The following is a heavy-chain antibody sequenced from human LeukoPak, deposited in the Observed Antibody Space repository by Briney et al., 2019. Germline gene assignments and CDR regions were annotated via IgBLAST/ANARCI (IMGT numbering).Heavy chain of an antibody. CDR3: ARDTSSWYVYYFDY. CDR1: GFTFSSYS. CDR2: ISSSSSYI. D-gene: IGHD6-13*01. Sequence: PGGSLRLSCAASGFTFSSYSMNWVRQAPGKGLEWVSSISSSSSYIYYADSVKGRFTISRDNAKNSLYLQMNSLRAEDTAVYYCARDTSSWYVYYFDYWGQGTLVTVSS. J-gene: IGHJ4*02. V-gene: IGHV3-21*01.